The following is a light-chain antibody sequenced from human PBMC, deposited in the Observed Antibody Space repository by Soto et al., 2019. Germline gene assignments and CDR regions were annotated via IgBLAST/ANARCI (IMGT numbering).Light chain of an antibody. J-gene: IGKJ1*01. Sequence: DMQMTQSPSTGSASVVDIGTVTFLASQSISRRLAWYQQKPGKAPKLLIYDASSLESGVPSRFSGSGSGTEFTLTISSLKPDDFATYYCQQYNSYSRTFGQGTKVDIK. CDR2: DAS. CDR3: QQYNSYSRT. V-gene: IGKV1-5*01. CDR1: QSISRR.